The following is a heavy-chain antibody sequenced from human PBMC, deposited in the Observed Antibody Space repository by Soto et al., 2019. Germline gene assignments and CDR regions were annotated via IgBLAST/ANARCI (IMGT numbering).Heavy chain of an antibody. J-gene: IGHJ5*02. Sequence: QVQLVQSGAEVKKPGASVKVSCNASGYTFTSYYIHWVRQAPGQGLEWMGIISTSGGSATYAQKFQGRLTMTRDTSTSTVYMELSSLRSDDTAVYYCARVPLKRLDWARFAPWGQGTLVTISS. CDR1: GYTFTSYY. CDR2: ISTSGGSA. D-gene: IGHD3-9*01. V-gene: IGHV1-46*01. CDR3: ARVPLKRLDWARFAP.